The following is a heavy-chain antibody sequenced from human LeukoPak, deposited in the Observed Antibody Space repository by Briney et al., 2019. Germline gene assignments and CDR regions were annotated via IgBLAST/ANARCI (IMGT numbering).Heavy chain of an antibody. D-gene: IGHD3-10*01. CDR3: AKKLFTGMGYYFDS. CDR2: ICDSGGIT. V-gene: IGHV3-23*01. CDR1: GFTFSSVS. Sequence: GGSLSLSCAASGFTFSSVSMSWVRQTSGKGLEWVSTICDSGGITYYADSVKVRFTISRDKSKNTLYLQMNSLSAVDTALYYCAKKLFTGMGYYFDSWGQGALVTVSS. J-gene: IGHJ4*02.